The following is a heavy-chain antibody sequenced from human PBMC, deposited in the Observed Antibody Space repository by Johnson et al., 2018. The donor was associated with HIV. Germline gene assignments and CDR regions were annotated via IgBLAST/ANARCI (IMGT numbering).Heavy chain of an antibody. CDR1: RFTFSSYW. CDR3: ARVPIPSSGSYYPSSVAFDI. J-gene: IGHJ3*02. CDR2: IISDVSSA. Sequence: VQLVESGGDLVQPGGSLRLSCAASRFTFSSYWMHWVRQVPGKGLVWVSRIISDVSSAIYTDSVTGRFTISRDNSKNTLYLQINSLRAEDTAVYYCARVPIPSSGSYYPSSVAFDIWGQGTMVTVSS. V-gene: IGHV3-74*01. D-gene: IGHD1-26*01.